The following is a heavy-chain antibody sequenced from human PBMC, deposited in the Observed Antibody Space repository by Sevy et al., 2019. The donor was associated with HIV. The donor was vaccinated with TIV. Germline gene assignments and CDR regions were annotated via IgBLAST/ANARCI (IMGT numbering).Heavy chain of an antibody. CDR1: GFTFSNYW. D-gene: IGHD2-2*01. Sequence: GGSLRLSCAASGFTFSNYWMTWVRQAPGKGLEWVANIKRDGSEKYYVASVKGRFTISRDNAKKSLYLQMNSLRAEDTAVYYCARDCSSTSCLWGLDVWGRGTTVTVSS. J-gene: IGHJ6*02. CDR3: ARDCSSTSCLWGLDV. V-gene: IGHV3-7*03. CDR2: IKRDGSEK.